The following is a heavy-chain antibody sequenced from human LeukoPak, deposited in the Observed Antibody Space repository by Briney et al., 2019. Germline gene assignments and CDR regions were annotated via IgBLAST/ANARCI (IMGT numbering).Heavy chain of an antibody. Sequence: GGSLRLSCAASGFTFSIYAIHWVRQAPGKGLEWVAGISYNGTNEYYPDSLKGRFTISRDNSKNTLYLQMNSLKAEDTALYYCARDRGGSGWYYFDYWGQGTLVTVSS. V-gene: IGHV3-30-3*01. D-gene: IGHD6-19*01. J-gene: IGHJ4*02. CDR2: ISYNGTNE. CDR1: GFTFSIYA. CDR3: ARDRGGSGWYYFDY.